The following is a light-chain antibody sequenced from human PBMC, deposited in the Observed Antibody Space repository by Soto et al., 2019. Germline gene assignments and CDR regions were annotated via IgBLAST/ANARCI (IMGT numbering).Light chain of an antibody. J-gene: IGKJ4*01. V-gene: IGKV3-20*01. Sequence: EILLTQSRDTLSFSPGQRATLSCRASQSVRSDYFAWYQQKPGQAPRVIIFGVSTRATGVPDRFSGSWSGKDVTLTISRLETEEVARYYCQQYGNSPLTFGGGTKVDI. CDR2: GVS. CDR3: QQYGNSPLT. CDR1: QSVRSDY.